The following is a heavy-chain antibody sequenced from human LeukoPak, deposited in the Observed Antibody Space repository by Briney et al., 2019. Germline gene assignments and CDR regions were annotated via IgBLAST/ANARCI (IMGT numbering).Heavy chain of an antibody. CDR3: ARGVATISNWFDP. D-gene: IGHD5-24*01. CDR1: GFTFSSYS. CDR2: ISSSSSTI. V-gene: IGHV3-48*04. J-gene: IGHJ5*02. Sequence: PGGSLRLSCAASGFTFSSYSMLWVRQAPGKGLEWVSYISSSSSTIYYADSVKGRFTISRDNAKNSLYLQMNSLRAEDTAVYYCARGVATISNWFDPWGQGTLSPSPQ.